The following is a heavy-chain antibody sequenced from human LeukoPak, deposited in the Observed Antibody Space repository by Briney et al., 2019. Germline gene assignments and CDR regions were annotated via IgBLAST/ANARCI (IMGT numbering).Heavy chain of an antibody. CDR2: IYYSGST. V-gene: IGHV4-31*03. CDR3: ARGVAAAGTECWFDP. Sequence: PSQTLSLTCTVSGGSISSGGYYWSWIRQHPGKGLEWIGYIYYSGSTYYNPSLKSRVTISVDTSKNQFSLKLSSVTAADTAVYYCARGVAAAGTECWFDPWGQGTLVTVSS. CDR1: GGSISSGGYY. D-gene: IGHD6-13*01. J-gene: IGHJ5*02.